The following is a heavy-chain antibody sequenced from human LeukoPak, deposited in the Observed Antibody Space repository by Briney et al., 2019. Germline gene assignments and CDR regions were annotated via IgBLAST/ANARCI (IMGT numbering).Heavy chain of an antibody. CDR1: GFTFSHYG. D-gene: IGHD2-15*01. Sequence: PGGSLRLSCAASGFTFSHYGMHWVRQAPGKGLEWVAFIRYGGTNKYYADSVKGRFTISRDNSKNTLYLQMNSLRAEDTAIYYCAKVIYCNGDSCYGEYFQHWGQGTLVTVSS. J-gene: IGHJ1*01. CDR3: AKVIYCNGDSCYGEYFQH. CDR2: IRYGGTNK. V-gene: IGHV3-30*02.